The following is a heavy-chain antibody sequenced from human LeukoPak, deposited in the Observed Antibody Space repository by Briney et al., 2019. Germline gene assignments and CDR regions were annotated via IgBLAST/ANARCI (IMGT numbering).Heavy chain of an antibody. D-gene: IGHD1-26*01. CDR2: IYYSGGT. CDR3: ARLGFSNSGSYLAPSDY. J-gene: IGHJ4*02. V-gene: IGHV4-59*08. Sequence: SETLSLTCTVSGGSISGYYWSWIRQPPGKGLEWIGYIYYSGGTNYNPSLKSRVTISVDTSKNQFSLELSSVTAADTAVYYCARLGFSNSGSYLAPSDYWGQGTLVTVSS. CDR1: GGSISGYY.